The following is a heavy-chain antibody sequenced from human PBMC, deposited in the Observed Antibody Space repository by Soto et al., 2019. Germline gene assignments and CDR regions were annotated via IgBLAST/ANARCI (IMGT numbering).Heavy chain of an antibody. CDR2: VSHDGRNT. CDR3: AKGGRQWLVTSDFNY. D-gene: IGHD6-19*01. CDR1: GFSFSSYG. J-gene: IGHJ4*02. V-gene: IGHV3-30*18. Sequence: GGSLRLSCAASGFSFSSYGMHWVRQAPGKGLEWVAVVSHDGRNTHYADSVKGRFTISRDSSKNTVSLEMTSLRAEDTAVYYCAKGGRQWLVTSDFNYWGQGALVTVSS.